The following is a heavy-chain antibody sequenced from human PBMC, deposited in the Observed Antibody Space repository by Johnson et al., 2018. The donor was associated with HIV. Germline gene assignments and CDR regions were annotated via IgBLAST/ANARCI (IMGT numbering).Heavy chain of an antibody. CDR3: ARGGYSPDDAFDI. CDR1: GFTVSSNY. Sequence: VQLVESGGGLVQPGGSLRLSCAASGFTVSSNYMSWVHQAPGKGLEWVSVIYSGGSTYYADSVKGRFTISRDNSKNTLYLQMNSLRAEDTAVYYCARGGYSPDDAFDIWGQGTMVTVSS. CDR2: IYSGGST. V-gene: IGHV3-66*02. D-gene: IGHD5-18*01. J-gene: IGHJ3*02.